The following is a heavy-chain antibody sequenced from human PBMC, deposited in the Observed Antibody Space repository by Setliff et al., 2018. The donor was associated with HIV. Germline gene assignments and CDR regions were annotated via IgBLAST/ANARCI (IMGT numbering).Heavy chain of an antibody. CDR1: GGTFSTNA. J-gene: IGHJ5*02. D-gene: IGHD3-22*01. Sequence: SVKVSCKASGGTFSTNAVSWVRQAPGQGLEWMGGIIPLLGKANYAQKFQGRVTITADESTSTVYMELSSLRSADTAVYYCARDRYDSCGLNWFDPWGQGTQVTVSS. CDR2: IIPLLGKA. CDR3: ARDRYDSCGLNWFDP. V-gene: IGHV1-69*10.